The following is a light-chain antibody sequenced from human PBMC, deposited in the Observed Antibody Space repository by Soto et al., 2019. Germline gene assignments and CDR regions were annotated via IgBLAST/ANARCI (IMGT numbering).Light chain of an antibody. CDR3: QQSNNWPYT. CDR1: DSVGRN. J-gene: IGKJ2*01. V-gene: IGKV3-15*01. Sequence: EMVLTQSPATLSVSPGERATLSCRASDSVGRNLAWYQQKPGQPPRLLIYRASTKNPAVPPRFSGSGSGTEFTLTISSLQSEDFAVYYCQQSNNWPYTFGQGTKLEIK. CDR2: RAS.